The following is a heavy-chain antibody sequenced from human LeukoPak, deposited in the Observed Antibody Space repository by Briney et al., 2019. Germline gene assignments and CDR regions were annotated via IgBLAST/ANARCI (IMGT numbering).Heavy chain of an antibody. V-gene: IGHV3-33*08. Sequence: GGSLRLSCAASGFTFSSYGMHWVRQAPGKGLEWVAVIWYDGSNKYYADSVKGRFTISRDNSKNTLYLQMNSLRAGDTAVYYCARDIVVVPAAGNYYYYGMDVWGQGTTVTVSS. D-gene: IGHD2-2*01. J-gene: IGHJ6*02. CDR2: IWYDGSNK. CDR1: GFTFSSYG. CDR3: ARDIVVVPAAGNYYYYGMDV.